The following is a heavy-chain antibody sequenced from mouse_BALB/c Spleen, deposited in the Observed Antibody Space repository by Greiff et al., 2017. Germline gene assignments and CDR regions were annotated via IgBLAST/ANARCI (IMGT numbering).Heavy chain of an antibody. V-gene: IGHV1S127*01. D-gene: IGHD3-2*01. Sequence: VQLQQSGPQLVRPGASVKISCKASGYSFTSYWMHWVKQRPGQGLEWIGMIDPSDSETRLNQKFKDKATLTVDKSSSTAYMQLSSPTSEDSAVYYCARLTGLFDYWGQGTTLTVSS. CDR3: ARLTGLFDY. CDR1: GYSFTSYW. J-gene: IGHJ2*01. CDR2: IDPSDSET.